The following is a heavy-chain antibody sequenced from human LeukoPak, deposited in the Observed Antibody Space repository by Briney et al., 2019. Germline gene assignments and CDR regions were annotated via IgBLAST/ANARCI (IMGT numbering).Heavy chain of an antibody. Sequence: GGSLRLSCAASGFTFSNYAMSWVRQAPGKGLEWVSAISGSGGSTYYADSVKGRFTISRDNSKNTLYLQMNSLRAEDTAVYYCAKDVGATTVSLGYWGQGALVTVSS. CDR1: GFTFSNYA. CDR3: AKDVGATTVSLGY. V-gene: IGHV3-23*01. J-gene: IGHJ4*02. CDR2: ISGSGGST. D-gene: IGHD4-17*01.